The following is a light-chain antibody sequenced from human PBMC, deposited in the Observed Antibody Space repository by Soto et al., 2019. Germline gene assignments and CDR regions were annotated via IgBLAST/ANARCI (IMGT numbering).Light chain of an antibody. J-gene: IGKJ4*01. CDR3: LQYYTYPFT. V-gene: IGKV1-17*01. Sequence: DIQMTQSPSSLSASVGDRVSITCRASQGIRNGLGWYQQKPGKAPKRLIYAASSLHSGVPSRFSGSGSGTEFTLTIGSLQPEDFATYYCLQYYTYPFTFGGGTKVEIK. CDR2: AAS. CDR1: QGIRNG.